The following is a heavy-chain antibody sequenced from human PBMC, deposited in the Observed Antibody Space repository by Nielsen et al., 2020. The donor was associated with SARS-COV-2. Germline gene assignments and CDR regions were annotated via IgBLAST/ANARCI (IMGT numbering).Heavy chain of an antibody. D-gene: IGHD5-18*01. Sequence: ASVKVSCKASGYTFTGYYMHWVRQAPGQGLEWMGWINPNSGGTNYAQKFQGWVTMTRDTSISTAYMGLSRLRSDDTAVYYCAREPGPPTAMVPFYYGMDVWGQGTTVTVSS. CDR2: INPNSGGT. V-gene: IGHV1-2*04. J-gene: IGHJ6*02. CDR3: AREPGPPTAMVPFYYGMDV. CDR1: GYTFTGYY.